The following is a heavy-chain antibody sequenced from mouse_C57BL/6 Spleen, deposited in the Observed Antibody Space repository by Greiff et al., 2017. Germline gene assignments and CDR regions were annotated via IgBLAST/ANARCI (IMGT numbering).Heavy chain of an antibody. CDR2: IWWDDDK. D-gene: IGHD2-4*01. Sequence: QVTLKESGPGILQPSQTLSLTCSFSGFSLRTFGMGVGWIRQPSGKGLEWLAHIWWDDDKYYNPALKRRLTISKDTSKNQVFLKIANVDTADTATYYCARIKGGYDYDGGGFDYWGQGTTLTVSS. CDR1: GFSLRTFGMG. J-gene: IGHJ2*01. V-gene: IGHV8-8*01. CDR3: ARIKGGYDYDGGGFDY.